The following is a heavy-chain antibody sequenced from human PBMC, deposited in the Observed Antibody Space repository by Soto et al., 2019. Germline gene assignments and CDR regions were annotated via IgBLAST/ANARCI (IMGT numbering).Heavy chain of an antibody. D-gene: IGHD3-3*01. Sequence: QVQLVQSGAEVKKPGSSVKVSCKASGGTFSSYAISWVRQAPGQGLEWMGGIIPIFGTANYAQKFQGRVTITADKSTSTAYMELSSLRSEDTAVYYCARDRPTIFGVVNPYYFDYWGQGTLVTVSS. CDR3: ARDRPTIFGVVNPYYFDY. J-gene: IGHJ4*02. CDR1: GGTFSSYA. CDR2: IIPIFGTA. V-gene: IGHV1-69*06.